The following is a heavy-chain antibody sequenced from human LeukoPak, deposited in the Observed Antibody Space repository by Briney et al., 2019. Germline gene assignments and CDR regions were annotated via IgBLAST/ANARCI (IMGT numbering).Heavy chain of an antibody. V-gene: IGHV4-39*07. J-gene: IGHJ6*02. CDR3: ARGNGSGRLYGMDV. CDR2: IYSGGSS. CDR1: GGSISSSSYY. Sequence: SETLSLTCTVSGGSISSSSYYWGWIRQPPGKELEWIGSIYSGGSSYYNPSLKSRVTISVDTSNNQFSLKVNSVTAADTAVYYCARGNGSGRLYGMDVWGQGTTVTVSS. D-gene: IGHD3-10*01.